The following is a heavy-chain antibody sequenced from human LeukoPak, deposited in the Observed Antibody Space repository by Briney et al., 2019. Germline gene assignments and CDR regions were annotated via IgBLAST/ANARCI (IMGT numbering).Heavy chain of an antibody. J-gene: IGHJ3*02. D-gene: IGHD2-15*01. CDR1: GYTFTGYY. CDR3: ARGGSRDSSGPFDI. Sequence: GASVKVSCKASGYTFTGYYMHWVRLAPGQGLEWMGWINPNSGGTNYAQKFQGRVTMTRDTSISTAYMELNRLRSDDTAVYYCARGGSRDSSGPFDIWAKGQWSPSL. V-gene: IGHV1-2*02. CDR2: INPNSGGT.